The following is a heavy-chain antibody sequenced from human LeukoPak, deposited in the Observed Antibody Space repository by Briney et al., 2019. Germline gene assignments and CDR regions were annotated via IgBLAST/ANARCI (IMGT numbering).Heavy chain of an antibody. D-gene: IGHD3-16*02. CDR1: GFTFSSYA. CDR2: ISGSGGST. Sequence: SGGSLRLSCAASGFTFSSYAMSWVRQAPGKGLEWVSAISGSGGSTYYADSVKGRCTISRDNSKNTLYLQMNSLRAEDTAVYYCAKDHPPTVWGSYRFDYWGQGTLVTVSS. CDR3: AKDHPPTVWGSYRFDY. J-gene: IGHJ4*02. V-gene: IGHV3-23*01.